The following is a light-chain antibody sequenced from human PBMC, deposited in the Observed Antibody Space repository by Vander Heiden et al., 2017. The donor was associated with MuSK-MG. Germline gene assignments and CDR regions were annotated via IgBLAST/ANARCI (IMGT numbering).Light chain of an antibody. J-gene: IGKJ3*01. CDR3: QQLNSYLLT. Sequence: QFPQSPSFLSASVGDRVTITCRASQGISSYLAGYQQKPGKAPKLLIYAASTLQSGVPARFSGSGSGTEFTLTISSLKPEDFATYYCQQLNSYLLTFGPGTKVEIK. V-gene: IGKV1-9*01. CDR2: AAS. CDR1: QGISSY.